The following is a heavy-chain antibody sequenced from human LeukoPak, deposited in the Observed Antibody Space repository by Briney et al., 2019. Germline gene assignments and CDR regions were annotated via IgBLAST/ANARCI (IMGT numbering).Heavy chain of an antibody. CDR3: ARGADTGSYGSLVYFDY. V-gene: IGHV1-18*04. J-gene: IGHJ4*02. D-gene: IGHD3-16*01. Sequence: GESLKISCRVSGYRFTTYWIGWVRQAPGQGLEWMGLISAYSGNTNFAQKLQGRVTMTTDTSTSTAYMELRSLRSDDTAVYFYARGADTGSYGSLVYFDYWGQGTLVTVSS. CDR1: GYRFTTYW. CDR2: ISAYSGNT.